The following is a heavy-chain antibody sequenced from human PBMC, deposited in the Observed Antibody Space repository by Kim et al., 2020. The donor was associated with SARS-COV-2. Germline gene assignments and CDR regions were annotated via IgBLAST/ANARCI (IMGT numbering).Heavy chain of an antibody. V-gene: IGHV3-49*03. J-gene: IGHJ4*02. CDR1: GFTFGDYG. CDR3: TRVGWLRSYYFDY. Sequence: GGSLRLSCSASGFTFGDYGMSWFRQAPGKGLEWVGLIRNKAYGGTTESAASVQGRFTISRDDSKSIAYLQMNSLKTEDTALYYCTRVGWLRSYYFDYWGQGTRGTVSS. D-gene: IGHD5-12*01. CDR2: IRNKAYGGTT.